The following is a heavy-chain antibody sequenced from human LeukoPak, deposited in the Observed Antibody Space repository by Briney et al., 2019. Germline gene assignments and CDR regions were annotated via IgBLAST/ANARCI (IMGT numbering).Heavy chain of an antibody. CDR3: ARDTAAAPFDY. J-gene: IGHJ4*02. Sequence: GSLRLSCAASGFPFSSYAMSWVRQAPGKGLVWVSCIKSDGSSTIYADSVKGRFTISRDNAKSTLYLQMNSLRAEDTAVYYCARDTAAAPFDYWGQGTLVTVSS. D-gene: IGHD6-13*01. V-gene: IGHV3-74*01. CDR2: IKSDGSST. CDR1: GFPFSSYA.